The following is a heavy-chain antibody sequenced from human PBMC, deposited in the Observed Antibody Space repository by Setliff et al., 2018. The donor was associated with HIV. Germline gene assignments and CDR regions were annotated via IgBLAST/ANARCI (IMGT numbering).Heavy chain of an antibody. CDR1: GGSFSGYY. V-gene: IGHV3-7*01. Sequence: ETLSLTCAVYGGSFSGYYWSWVRQAPGKGLEWVGNIKQDGSEKNYVDSVMGRFTISRDNAKNTLYLQMNSLTAADTAMYYCAISIVGVTSEMYWAQGTQVTVSS. CDR3: AISIVGVTSEMY. CDR2: IKQDGSEK. J-gene: IGHJ4*02. D-gene: IGHD2-21*02.